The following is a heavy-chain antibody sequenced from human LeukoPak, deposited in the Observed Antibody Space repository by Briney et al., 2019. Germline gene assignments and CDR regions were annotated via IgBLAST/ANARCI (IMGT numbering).Heavy chain of an antibody. CDR1: GFTVSSNY. CDR2: IYSGGST. D-gene: IGHD6-13*01. Sequence: GGSLRLSCAASGFTVSSNYMSWVRQAPGKGLEWVSVIYSGGSTHYADSVKGRFTISRDNSKNTLYLQMNSLRAEDTAVYYCARLSYSSSWYAPRFFDYWGQGTLVTVSS. V-gene: IGHV3-66*04. J-gene: IGHJ4*02. CDR3: ARLSYSSSWYAPRFFDY.